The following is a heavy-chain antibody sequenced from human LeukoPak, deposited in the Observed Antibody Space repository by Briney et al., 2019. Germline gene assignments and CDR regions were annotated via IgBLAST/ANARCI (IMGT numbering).Heavy chain of an antibody. CDR1: GGSISSSSNY. Sequence: TSETLSLTCTVSGGSISSSSNYWGWIRQPPGMGLEWIGYIYYSGSTNYNPSLKSRVTISVDTSKNQFSLKLSSVTAADTAVYYCARALGEGGATLYYYYGMDVWGQGTTVTVSS. CDR2: IYYSGST. D-gene: IGHD1-26*01. J-gene: IGHJ6*02. V-gene: IGHV4-61*05. CDR3: ARALGEGGATLYYYYGMDV.